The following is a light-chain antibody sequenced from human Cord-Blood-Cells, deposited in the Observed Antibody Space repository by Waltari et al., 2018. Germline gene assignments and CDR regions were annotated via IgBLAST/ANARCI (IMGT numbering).Light chain of an antibody. V-gene: IGLV2-23*02. CDR2: EVS. J-gene: IGLJ1*01. Sequence: QSALTQPASVSGFPGQSITISCTRTSIDVGSYNLFSWYQQHPGKAPKLMIYEVSKRPSGVSNRFSGSKSGNTASLTISGLQAEDEADYYCCSYAGSSTYVFGTGTKVTVL. CDR3: CSYAGSSTYV. CDR1: SIDVGSYNL.